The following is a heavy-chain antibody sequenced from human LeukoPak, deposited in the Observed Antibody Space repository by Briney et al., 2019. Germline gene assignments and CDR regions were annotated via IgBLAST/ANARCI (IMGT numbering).Heavy chain of an antibody. Sequence: PGGSLRLSCAASGFTFSSYAMIWVRQAPGKGLEWVSGISRSGGSTYYADSVKGRFIISRDNSKNTLYLQMNSLRAEDTAVYYCAKELETYGDYVEGFDIWAKGQWSPSLQ. CDR1: GFTFSSYA. CDR3: AKELETYGDYVEGFDI. D-gene: IGHD4-17*01. V-gene: IGHV3-23*01. J-gene: IGHJ3*02. CDR2: ISRSGGST.